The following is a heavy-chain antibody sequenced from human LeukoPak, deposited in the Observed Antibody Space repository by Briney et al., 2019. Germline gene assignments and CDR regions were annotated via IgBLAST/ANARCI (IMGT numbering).Heavy chain of an antibody. CDR2: ISRSSSYI. CDR1: GFTFSSYS. J-gene: IGHJ4*02. CDR3: ARDSHSSGWYDYFDY. Sequence: GGSLRLSCAASGFTFSSYSMNWVRQAPGKGLEWVSSISRSSSYIYYADSVKGRFTISRDNAKNSLYLQMNSLRAEDTAVYYCARDSHSSGWYDYFDYWGQGTLVTVSS. D-gene: IGHD6-19*01. V-gene: IGHV3-21*01.